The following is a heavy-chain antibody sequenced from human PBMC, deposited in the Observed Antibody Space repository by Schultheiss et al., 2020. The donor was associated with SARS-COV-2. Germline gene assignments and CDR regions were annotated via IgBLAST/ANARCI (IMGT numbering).Heavy chain of an antibody. Sequence: GGSLRLSCAASGFTFSSYAMSWVRQAPGKGLEWVSAISGSGGSTYYADSVKGRFTISRDNSKNTLYLQMNSLRAEDTAVYYCAKDLVSTVTTYDDAFDIWGQGTMVTVSS. V-gene: IGHV3-23*01. J-gene: IGHJ3*02. D-gene: IGHD4-17*01. CDR2: ISGSGGST. CDR3: AKDLVSTVTTYDDAFDI. CDR1: GFTFSSYA.